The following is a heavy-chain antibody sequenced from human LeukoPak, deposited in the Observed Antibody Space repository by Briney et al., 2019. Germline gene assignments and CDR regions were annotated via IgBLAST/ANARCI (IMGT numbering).Heavy chain of an antibody. Sequence: GGSLRLSCAASGFTFSAYGMGWVRQAPGKGMEWVSAISVSGDITNYADSVKGRFTISRDNSKNTVSLQMNGLRAEDTALYYCAKDQRFCSGGYCYGWFDPWGQGTLVTVSS. V-gene: IGHV3-23*01. CDR2: ISVSGDIT. CDR1: GFTFSAYG. D-gene: IGHD2-15*01. CDR3: AKDQRFCSGGYCYGWFDP. J-gene: IGHJ5*02.